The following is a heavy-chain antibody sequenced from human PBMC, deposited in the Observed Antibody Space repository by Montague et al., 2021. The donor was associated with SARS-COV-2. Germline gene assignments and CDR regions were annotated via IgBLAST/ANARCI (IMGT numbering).Heavy chain of an antibody. CDR1: GFTFSSYA. V-gene: IGHV3-23*01. D-gene: IGHD3-22*01. Sequence: SLRLSCAASGFTFSSYAMSRVRQAPGKGLEWVSTVSGSTTNTFYADSVKGRFTISRDNSKNTLYLQMNSLRVEDSAVYYCAKDHPVYDTSGYYHYGASDIWGQGTMVTVSS. J-gene: IGHJ3*02. CDR3: AKDHPVYDTSGYYHYGASDI. CDR2: VSGSTTNT.